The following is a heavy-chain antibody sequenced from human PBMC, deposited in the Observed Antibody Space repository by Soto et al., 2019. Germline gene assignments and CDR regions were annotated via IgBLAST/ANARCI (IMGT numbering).Heavy chain of an antibody. Sequence: SETLSLTCTVSGGSINSGDYSWTWIRQPPGKGLEWIGYIYHTGTTYYNMSLKSRVTISVDRSKNQFSLKLSSVTAADAAVYFCARRLDGDYYFDSWGQGTLVTVSS. J-gene: IGHJ4*02. CDR2: IYHTGTT. CDR1: GGSINSGDYS. CDR3: ARRLDGDYYFDS. V-gene: IGHV4-30-2*01. D-gene: IGHD2-21*01.